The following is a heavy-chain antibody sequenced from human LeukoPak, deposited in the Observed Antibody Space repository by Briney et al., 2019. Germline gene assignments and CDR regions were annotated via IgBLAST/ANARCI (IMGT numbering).Heavy chain of an antibody. CDR2: IVVGSGNT. CDR3: VGSLRYFDGNFDY. J-gene: IGHJ4*02. V-gene: IGHV1-58*02. Sequence: SVKVSCKASGFTFTSSAMQWLRQARGQRLEWIGWIVVGSGNTNYAQKFQERVTITRDMSTSTAYMELSSLRSEDTAVYYCVGSLRYFDGNFDYWGQGTLVTVSS. D-gene: IGHD3-9*01. CDR1: GFTFTSSA.